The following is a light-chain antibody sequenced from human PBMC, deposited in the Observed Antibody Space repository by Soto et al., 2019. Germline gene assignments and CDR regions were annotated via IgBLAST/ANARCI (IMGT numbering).Light chain of an antibody. Sequence: EIVLTQSPGTLSLSPGERAALSCRASQSVSSSSLAWYQQNPGQAPRLLIYGASTRATAIPDRFSGSGSGTDFTLTISRLEPEDFAVYYCQQYDGSLGLTFGGGTKVEIK. CDR2: GAS. CDR1: QSVSSSS. V-gene: IGKV3-20*01. CDR3: QQYDGSLGLT. J-gene: IGKJ4*01.